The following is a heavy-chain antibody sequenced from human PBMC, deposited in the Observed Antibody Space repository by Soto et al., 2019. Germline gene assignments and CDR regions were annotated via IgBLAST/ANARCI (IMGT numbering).Heavy chain of an antibody. Sequence: SVKVSCKASGGTFSSYAISWVRQAPGQGLEWMGGIIPIFGTANYAQKFQGRVTITADESTSTAYMELSSLRSGDTAVYYCARDKYSSSSYDYWGQGTLVTVSS. V-gene: IGHV1-69*13. CDR2: IIPIFGTA. D-gene: IGHD6-6*01. J-gene: IGHJ4*02. CDR1: GGTFSSYA. CDR3: ARDKYSSSSYDY.